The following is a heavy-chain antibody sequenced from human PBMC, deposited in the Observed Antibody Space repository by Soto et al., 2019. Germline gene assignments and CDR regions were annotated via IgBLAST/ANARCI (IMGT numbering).Heavy chain of an antibody. J-gene: IGHJ5*02. CDR3: ARGYSGYDYLPLPPYDWFDP. D-gene: IGHD5-12*01. CDR1: GGSISSGDYY. V-gene: IGHV4-30-4*01. Sequence: SETLSLTCTVSGGSISSGDYYWSWIRQPPGKGLEWIGYIYYSGSTYYNPSLKSRVTISVDTSKNQFSLKLSSVTAADTAVYYCARGYSGYDYLPLPPYDWFDPWGQGTLVTVSS. CDR2: IYYSGST.